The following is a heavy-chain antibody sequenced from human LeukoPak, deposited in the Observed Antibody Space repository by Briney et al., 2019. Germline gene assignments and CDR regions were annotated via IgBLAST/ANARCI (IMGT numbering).Heavy chain of an antibody. CDR1: GFTVSSYG. J-gene: IGHJ4*02. V-gene: IGHV3-23*01. Sequence: QAGGSLRLSCAASGFTVSSYGMNWVRQAPGKGLEWVSGISGSGSSTYYADSVKGRFSIFRDNSENTLYLQMDSLGAEDTAVYFCAKVRVNSGSAPVDYWGQGTLVTVSS. CDR2: ISGSGSST. D-gene: IGHD1-26*01. CDR3: AKVRVNSGSAPVDY.